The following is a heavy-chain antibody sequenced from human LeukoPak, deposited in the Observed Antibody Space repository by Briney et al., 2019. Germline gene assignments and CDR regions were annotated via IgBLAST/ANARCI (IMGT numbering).Heavy chain of an antibody. V-gene: IGHV3-33*01. CDR1: GFTFSSYA. CDR2: IWYDGSNK. J-gene: IGHJ4*02. Sequence: GGSLRLSCTASGFTFSSYAMHWVRRAPGKGLEWVAVIWYDGSNKYYPDSVKGRFTISRDNSKNTLYLQMNSLRVEDTAVYYCARDPAGKYSSSWFDYWGQGNLVTVSS. D-gene: IGHD6-13*01. CDR3: ARDPAGKYSSSWFDY.